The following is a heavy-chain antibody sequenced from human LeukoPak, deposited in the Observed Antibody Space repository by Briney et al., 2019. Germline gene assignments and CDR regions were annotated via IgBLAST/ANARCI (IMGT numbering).Heavy chain of an antibody. CDR3: ARGREYYDSSGYHNNDY. CDR1: GGSFSGYY. J-gene: IGHJ4*02. D-gene: IGHD3-22*01. V-gene: IGHV4-34*01. CDR2: INHSGST. Sequence: PSETLSLTCAVYGGSFSGYYWSWIRQPPGKGLEWIGEINHSGSTNYNPSLKSRVTISVDTSKNQFSLKLSSVTAADTAVYYCARGREYYDSSGYHNNDYWGQGTLVTVSS.